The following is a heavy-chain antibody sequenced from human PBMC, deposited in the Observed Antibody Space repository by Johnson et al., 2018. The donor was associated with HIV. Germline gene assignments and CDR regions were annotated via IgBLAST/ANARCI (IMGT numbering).Heavy chain of an antibody. CDR3: YCTDDFGAGSESKGTCEA. J-gene: IGHJ3*01. Sequence: QVQLVESGGGLVKPGGSLRLSCAASGFTFSDYYMSWIRQAPGKGLEWVSVISGSGDRKSYADFAKGRFTISRDNSKTTLYMQMTSLRQDDKAVYSCYCTDDFGAGSESKGTCEAWGQGTMVTVSS. CDR1: GFTFSDYY. CDR2: ISGSGDRK. V-gene: IGHV3-11*01. D-gene: IGHD3-10*01.